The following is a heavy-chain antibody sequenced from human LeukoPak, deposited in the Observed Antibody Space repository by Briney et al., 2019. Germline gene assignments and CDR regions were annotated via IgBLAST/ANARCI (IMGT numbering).Heavy chain of an antibody. Sequence: GGSLRLSCAASGFTFSSYSMNWVRQAPGKGLEWVPSISSSSSYIYYADSVKGRFTISRDNAKNSLYLQMNSLRAEDTAVYYCARDLLEWLATPTLDYWGQGTLVTVSS. CDR3: ARDLLEWLATPTLDY. J-gene: IGHJ4*02. V-gene: IGHV3-21*01. CDR1: GFTFSSYS. CDR2: ISSSSSYI. D-gene: IGHD3-3*01.